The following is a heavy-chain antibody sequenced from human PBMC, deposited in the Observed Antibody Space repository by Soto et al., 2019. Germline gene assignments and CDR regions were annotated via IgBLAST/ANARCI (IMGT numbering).Heavy chain of an antibody. D-gene: IGHD1-26*01. V-gene: IGHV3-48*02. CDR1: GFTFSSYS. J-gene: IGHJ3*02. CDR2: ISSSSSTI. CDR3: ARGIVGATYDAVDI. Sequence: EVQLVESGGGLVQPGGSLRLSCAASGFTFSSYSMNWVRQAPGKGLEWVSYISSSSSTIYYADSVKGRFTISRDNAKNSLYLQMNSLRDEDTAVYYCARGIVGATYDAVDIWGRGTMVTVSS.